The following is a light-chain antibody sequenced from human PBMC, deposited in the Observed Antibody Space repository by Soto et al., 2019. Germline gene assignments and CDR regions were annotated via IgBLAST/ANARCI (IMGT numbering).Light chain of an antibody. V-gene: IGLV2-14*01. CDR1: STDVGSHIY. CDR2: EVN. Sequence: QSALTQAASVSESPGQSISLSCSGTSTDVGSHIYVSWYQQHPGKAPKLIIFEVNNRPSGVSHRFSGSKSGNTASLTISDLQGEDEADYYCSSYTTNNTVVFGGGTKLTVL. J-gene: IGLJ2*01. CDR3: SSYTTNNTVV.